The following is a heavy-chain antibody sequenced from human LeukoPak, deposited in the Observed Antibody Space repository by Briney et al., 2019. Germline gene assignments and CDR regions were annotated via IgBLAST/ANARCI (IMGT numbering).Heavy chain of an antibody. CDR2: IFPSGGEI. CDR3: ARNSGWYFSWFDP. V-gene: IGHV3-23*01. Sequence: GGSLRLSCAASGFTFSTFAMIWVRQPPGKGLEWVSSIFPSGGEIHYADSVRGRFTISRDNSKSTLSLQMNSLRAEDTAIYYCARNSGWYFSWFDPWGQGTLSPSPQ. D-gene: IGHD6-19*01. J-gene: IGHJ5*02. CDR1: GFTFSTFA.